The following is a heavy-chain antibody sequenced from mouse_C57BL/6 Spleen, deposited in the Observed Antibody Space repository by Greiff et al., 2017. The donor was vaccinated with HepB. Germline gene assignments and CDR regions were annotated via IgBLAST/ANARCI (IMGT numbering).Heavy chain of an antibody. V-gene: IGHV1-22*01. D-gene: IGHD4-1*01. CDR3: ARSPTGTDDY. J-gene: IGHJ2*01. CDR1: GYTFTDYN. Sequence: EVQLQESGPELVKPGASVKMSCKASGYTFTDYNMHWVKQSHGKSLEWIGYINPNNGGTSYNQKFKGKATLTVNKSSSTAYMELRSLTSEDSAVYYCARSPTGTDDYWGQGTTLTVSS. CDR2: INPNNGGT.